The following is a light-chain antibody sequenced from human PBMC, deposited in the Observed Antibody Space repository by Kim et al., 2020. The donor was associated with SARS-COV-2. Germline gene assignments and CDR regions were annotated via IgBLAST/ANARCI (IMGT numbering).Light chain of an antibody. CDR2: GKN. CDR3: NSRDSNGNVL. Sequence: SSELTQDPAVSVALGQTVRITCQGDSLRSYYATWYQQKPGQAPILVIYGKNNRPSGITDRFSGSSSGNTASLTITETQAGDEADYYCNSRDSNGNVLFGG. J-gene: IGLJ2*01. V-gene: IGLV3-19*01. CDR1: SLRSYY.